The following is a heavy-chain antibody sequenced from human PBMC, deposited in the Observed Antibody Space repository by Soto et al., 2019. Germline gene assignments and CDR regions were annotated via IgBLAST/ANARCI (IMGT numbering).Heavy chain of an antibody. CDR2: INHSGST. CDR3: ARSSLAAGTTTVDP. J-gene: IGHJ5*02. CDR1: GGSFSGYY. V-gene: IGHV4-34*01. Sequence: SETLSLTCAVYGGSFSGYYWSWIRQPPGKGLEWIGEINHSGSTNYNPSLKSRVTISVDTSKNQFSLKLSPVTAADTAVYYCARSSLAAGTTTVDPRGQGTLVTVSS. D-gene: IGHD6-13*01.